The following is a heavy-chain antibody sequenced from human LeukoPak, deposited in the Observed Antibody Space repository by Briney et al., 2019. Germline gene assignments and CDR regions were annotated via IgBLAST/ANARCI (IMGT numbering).Heavy chain of an antibody. CDR1: GFXFSHYA. CDR2: IGTTGGST. CDR3: VNTHGSGSYNN. D-gene: IGHD3-10*01. J-gene: IGHJ4*02. Sequence: GGSLRLSCSASGFXFSHYAMHWVRQAPGKGLEYVSAIGTTGGSTYYADSVKGRFTISRENSKNTLYLQMSSLRPEDTAVYYCVNTHGSGSYNNWGQGTLVTVSS. V-gene: IGHV3-64D*06.